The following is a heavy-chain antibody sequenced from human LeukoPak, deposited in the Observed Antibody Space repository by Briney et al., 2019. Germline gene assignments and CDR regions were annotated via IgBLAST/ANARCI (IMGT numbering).Heavy chain of an antibody. Sequence: GGSLRLSCAASGFTFSSYEMNWVRQAPGKGLEWVSYISSSGSTIYYADSVKGRFTVSIDNAKNSLYLQMNSLRAEDTAVYYCAKDIGSYYDYWGQGILVTVSS. CDR1: GFTFSSYE. D-gene: IGHD3-10*01. CDR2: ISSSGSTI. J-gene: IGHJ4*02. V-gene: IGHV3-48*03. CDR3: AKDIGSYYDY.